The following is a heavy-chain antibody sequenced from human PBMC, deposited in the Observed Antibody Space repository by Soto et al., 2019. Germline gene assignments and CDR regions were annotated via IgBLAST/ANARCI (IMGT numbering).Heavy chain of an antibody. D-gene: IGHD6-19*01. Sequence: SVTLCLTCPVSGGSISSSIYYWGWIRQPPGKGLEWIGSIYYSGSTYYNPSLKSRVTISVDTSKNQFSLKLSSVTAADTAVYYCARAMAVAGTPPFDYWGQGTLVTVSS. CDR1: GGSISSSIYY. CDR2: IYYSGST. CDR3: ARAMAVAGTPPFDY. J-gene: IGHJ4*02. V-gene: IGHV4-39*01.